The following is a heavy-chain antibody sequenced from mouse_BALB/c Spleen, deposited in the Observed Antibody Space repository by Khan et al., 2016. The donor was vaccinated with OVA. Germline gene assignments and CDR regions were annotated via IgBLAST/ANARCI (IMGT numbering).Heavy chain of an antibody. J-gene: IGHJ4*01. CDR1: GYSFTGYY. D-gene: IGHD2-3*01. CDR2: INPYNGAT. V-gene: IGHV1-26*01. CDR3: ALRWLLQGAMDY. Sequence: EVQLQQSGPELVKPGASVKISCKASGYSFTGYYMHWVKQSHVKSLEWIGRINPYNGATSYNQNFKDKASLTVDKSSSTAYMELHSLTSEDSAVYYCALRWLLQGAMDYWGQGTSVTVSS.